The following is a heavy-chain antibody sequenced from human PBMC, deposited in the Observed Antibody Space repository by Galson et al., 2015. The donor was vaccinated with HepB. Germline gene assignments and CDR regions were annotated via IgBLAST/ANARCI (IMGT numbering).Heavy chain of an antibody. CDR3: ARGRYSSGSGPAWGRSRDAFDI. Sequence: LTCAVYGGSFSGYYWSWIRQPPGKGLEWIGEINHSGSTNYDPSLKSRVTISVDTSKNQFSLKLSSVTAADTAVYYCARGRYSSGSGPAWGRSRDAFDIWGQGTMVTVSS. D-gene: IGHD6-19*01. CDR2: INHSGST. CDR1: GGSFSGYY. V-gene: IGHV4-34*01. J-gene: IGHJ3*02.